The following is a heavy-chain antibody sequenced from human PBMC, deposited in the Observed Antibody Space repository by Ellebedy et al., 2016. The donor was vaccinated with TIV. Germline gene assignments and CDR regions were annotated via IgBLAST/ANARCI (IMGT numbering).Heavy chain of an antibody. CDR1: GGTFSSYA. D-gene: IGHD3-22*01. V-gene: IGHV1-69*13. CDR3: ARSYDSSGYDGDAFDI. J-gene: IGHJ3*02. Sequence: SVKVSXXASGGTFSSYAISWVRQAPGQGLEWMGGIIPIFGTANYAQKFQGRVTITADESTSTAYMELSSLRSEDTAVYYCARSYDSSGYDGDAFDIWGQGTMVTVSS. CDR2: IIPIFGTA.